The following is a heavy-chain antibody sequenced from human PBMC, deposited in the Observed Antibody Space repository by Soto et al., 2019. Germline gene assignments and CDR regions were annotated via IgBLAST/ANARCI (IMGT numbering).Heavy chain of an antibody. V-gene: IGHV3-30*04. CDR1: GFNFSSYA. CDR2: ISYDGGKK. Sequence: GGSLRLSCAASGFNFSSYAMHWFRQAPGKGPEWVAVISYDGGKKYYADSVKGRFTISRDNSKNTLYVEMNSLSAEDAAVYYCAREGQPAAGTTPHNWGRGTLVTVSS. J-gene: IGHJ4*02. CDR3: AREGQPAAGTTPHN. D-gene: IGHD6-13*01.